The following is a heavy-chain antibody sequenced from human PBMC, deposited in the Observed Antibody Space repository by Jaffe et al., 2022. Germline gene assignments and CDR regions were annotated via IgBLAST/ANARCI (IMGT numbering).Heavy chain of an antibody. CDR2: INHSGST. CDR3: ARGLVSWIQLCYYMDV. CDR1: GGSFSGYY. Sequence: QVQLQQWGAGLLKPSETLSLTCAVYGGSFSGYYWSWIRQPPGKGLEWIGEINHSGSTNYNPSLKSRVTISVDTSKNQFSLKLSSVTAADTAVYYCARGLVSWIQLCYYMDVWGKGTTVTVSS. J-gene: IGHJ6*03. V-gene: IGHV4-34*01. D-gene: IGHD5-18*01.